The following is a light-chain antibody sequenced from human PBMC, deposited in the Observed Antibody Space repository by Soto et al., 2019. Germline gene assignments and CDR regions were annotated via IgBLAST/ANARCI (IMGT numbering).Light chain of an antibody. CDR2: GAS. J-gene: IGKJ1*01. V-gene: IGKV3-20*01. CDR1: QSVSSSY. Sequence: EIVLTQSPGTLSLSPGERATLSCRASQSVSSSYLAWYQQKPGQAPRLLIYGASSRATGIPDRFSGSGSGTEFTLTISRLEPDDFAVYYCQQYGSSLLTFGQGTKVEIK. CDR3: QQYGSSLLT.